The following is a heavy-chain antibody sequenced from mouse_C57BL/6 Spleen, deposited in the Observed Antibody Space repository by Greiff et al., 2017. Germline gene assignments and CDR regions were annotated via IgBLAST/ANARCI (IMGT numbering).Heavy chain of an antibody. D-gene: IGHD1-1*01. CDR3: ARRTLGSSFDG. J-gene: IGHJ2*01. Sequence: VQLKESGPELVKPGASVKMSCKASGYTFTDYNMHWVKQSHGTSLEWIGYINPNNGGTSYNQKFKGKATLTVNESSSTAYMELRSLTSEDSAVYYCARRTLGSSFDGWRQGTTLTVSS. CDR1: GYTFTDYN. CDR2: INPNNGGT. V-gene: IGHV1-22*01.